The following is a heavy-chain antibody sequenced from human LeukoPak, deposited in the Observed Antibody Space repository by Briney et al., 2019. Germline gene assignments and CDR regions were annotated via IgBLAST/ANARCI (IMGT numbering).Heavy chain of an antibody. CDR3: ARGRTLYCTNGVCYWFDP. J-gene: IGHJ5*02. V-gene: IGHV4-39*07. D-gene: IGHD2-8*01. Sequence: SETLSLTCTVSGGSISSSSYYWGWIRQPPGKGLEWIGEINHSGSTNYNPSLKSRVTISVDTSKNQFSLKLSSVTAADTAVYYCARGRTLYCTNGVCYWFDPWGQGTLVTVSS. CDR2: INHSGST. CDR1: GGSISSSSYY.